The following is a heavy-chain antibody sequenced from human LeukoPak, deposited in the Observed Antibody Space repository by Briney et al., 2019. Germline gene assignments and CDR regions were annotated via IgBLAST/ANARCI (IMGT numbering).Heavy chain of an antibody. D-gene: IGHD2-21*02. CDR1: GFTFSSYA. CDR3: ARAVAYCGGDCYSEGWFDP. CDR2: ISGSGGST. V-gene: IGHV3-23*01. Sequence: PGGSLRLSCAASGFTFSSYAMSWVRQAPGKGLEWVSAISGSGGSTYYADSVKGRFTISRDNSKNTLYLQMNSLRAEDTAVYYCARAVAYCGGDCYSEGWFDPWGQGTLVTVSS. J-gene: IGHJ5*02.